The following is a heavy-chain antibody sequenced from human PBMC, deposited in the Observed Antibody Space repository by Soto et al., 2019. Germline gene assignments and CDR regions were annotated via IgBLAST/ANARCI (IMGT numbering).Heavy chain of an antibody. V-gene: IGHV3-30-3*01. CDR1: GFRFSSFA. CDR3: ASARLGAAGTGAYFDY. CDR2: ISYDGSRD. Sequence: QVQLVESGGGVVQPGRSLRLSCAASGFRFSSFAMHWVRQTPGKGLVWVAVISYDGSRDYYADSVKGRFTISRDNSNNTLYLQMGRLGGDDTAVYFGASARLGAAGTGAYFDYWGQGTPVTVSS. J-gene: IGHJ4*02. D-gene: IGHD6-13*01.